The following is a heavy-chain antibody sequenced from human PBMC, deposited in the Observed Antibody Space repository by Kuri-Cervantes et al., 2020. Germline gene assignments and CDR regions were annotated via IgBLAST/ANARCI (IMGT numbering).Heavy chain of an antibody. Sequence: GESLKISCAASGFTFSSYGMHWVRQAPGKGLEWVAVIWYDGSNKYYADSVKGRFTISRDNSKNTLYLQMNSLRAEDTAVYYCARVGVGLYGMDVWGQGTTVTVSS. CDR2: IWYDGSNK. D-gene: IGHD3-3*01. J-gene: IGHJ6*02. V-gene: IGHV3-33*01. CDR1: GFTFSSYG. CDR3: ARVGVGLYGMDV.